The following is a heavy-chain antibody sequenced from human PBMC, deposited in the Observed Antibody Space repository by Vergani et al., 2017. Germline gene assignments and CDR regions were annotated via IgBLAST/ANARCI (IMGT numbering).Heavy chain of an antibody. D-gene: IGHD5-12*01. CDR3: AKANPRNSGYDYLYYYYMDV. J-gene: IGHJ6*03. V-gene: IGHV3-23*01. CDR2: ISGSGGST. CDR1: GFTFNHYA. Sequence: EVQLLESGGDLVQPGGSLRLSCAASGFTFNHYAMNWVRQAPGKGLEWVSGISGSGGSTYYAGSVKGRFTISRDSSKNTLYLQMNSLSAGDTAVYYCAKANPRNSGYDYLYYYYMDVWGTGTTVTVSS.